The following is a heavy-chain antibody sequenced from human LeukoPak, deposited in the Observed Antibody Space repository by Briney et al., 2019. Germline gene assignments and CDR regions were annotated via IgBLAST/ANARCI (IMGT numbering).Heavy chain of an antibody. Sequence: SETLSLTCTVSGGSISSYYWSWIRQPAGKGREWIGRIYSSGSTNYNPSLKSRVTMSVDTSKNQFSLKLSSVTAADTAVYYCARRSSGWRPFDYWGQGTLVTVSS. V-gene: IGHV4-4*07. CDR3: ARRSSGWRPFDY. D-gene: IGHD6-19*01. CDR2: IYSSGST. J-gene: IGHJ4*02. CDR1: GGSISSYY.